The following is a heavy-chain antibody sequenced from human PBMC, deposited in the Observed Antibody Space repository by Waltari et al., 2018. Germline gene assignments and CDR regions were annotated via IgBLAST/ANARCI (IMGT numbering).Heavy chain of an antibody. CDR1: GFSLSTSGVG. CDR2: IYWNDDK. CDR3: AHRPYSSGWYRDYFDY. J-gene: IGHJ4*02. V-gene: IGHV2-5*01. Sequence: HITLKAAGPTLGKPTQTLTLPWTFSGFSLSTSGVGVDGIRQPPYKALEWPALIYWNDDKRYSQSLKSRLTITKDTSKNQVVLTMTNMDPVDTDTYYCAHRPYSSGWYRDYFDYWGQGTLVTVSS. D-gene: IGHD6-19*01.